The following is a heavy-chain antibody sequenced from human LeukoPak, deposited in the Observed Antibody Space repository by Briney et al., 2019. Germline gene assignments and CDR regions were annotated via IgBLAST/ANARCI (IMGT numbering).Heavy chain of an antibody. CDR2: ISSSGSTI. D-gene: IGHD3-22*01. CDR3: ARDSLYDSSPYGLDV. Sequence: PGGSLRLSCAASGFTFSSYEMNWVRQATGKGLVWVSYISSSGSTIYYADSVKGRFTISRDNAKNSLYLQMNSLRAEDTAVYYCARDSLYDSSPYGLDVWGQGTTVTVSS. J-gene: IGHJ6*02. V-gene: IGHV3-48*03. CDR1: GFTFSSYE.